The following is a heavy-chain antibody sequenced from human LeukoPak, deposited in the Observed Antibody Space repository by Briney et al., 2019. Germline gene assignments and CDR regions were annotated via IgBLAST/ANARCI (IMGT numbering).Heavy chain of an antibody. CDR2: ISSSSSYI. D-gene: IGHD2-15*01. CDR3: AKAGVVAANYYYYYYMDV. J-gene: IGHJ6*03. Sequence: GGSLRLSCAASGFTFSSYSMNWVRQAPGKGLEWVSSISSSSSYIYYADSVKGRFTISRDNAKNSLYLQMNSLRAEDTAVYYCAKAGVVAANYYYYYYMDVWGKGTTVTISS. V-gene: IGHV3-21*01. CDR1: GFTFSSYS.